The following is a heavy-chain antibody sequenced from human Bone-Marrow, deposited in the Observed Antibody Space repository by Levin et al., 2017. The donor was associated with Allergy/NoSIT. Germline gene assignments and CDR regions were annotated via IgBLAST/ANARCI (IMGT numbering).Heavy chain of an antibody. V-gene: IGHV1-24*01. Sequence: GESLKISCKVSGYTLTKLAMHWVRQAPGKGLEWMGGHDPEDGDTIYAQQFRGRVTLTEDASTGTAHMELSNLKSDDTALYYCARRGVDGVVVEGALAVWGQGTLVTVSS. CDR2: HDPEDGDT. J-gene: IGHJ3*01. CDR3: ARRGVDGVVVEGALAV. D-gene: IGHD2-15*01. CDR1: GYTLTKLA.